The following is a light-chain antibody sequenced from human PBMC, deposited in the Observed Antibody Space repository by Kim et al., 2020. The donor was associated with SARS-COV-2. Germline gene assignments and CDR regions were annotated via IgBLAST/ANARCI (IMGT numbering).Light chain of an antibody. J-gene: IGKJ4*01. CDR3: QQYDNLPS. V-gene: IGKV1-33*01. CDR1: QDISNY. Sequence: LSASVGDRVTITCQASQDISNYLNWYQQKPGKAPKLLIYDASNLETGVPSRFSGSGSGTDFTFTISSLQPEDIATYYCQQYDNLPSFGGGTKVEIK. CDR2: DAS.